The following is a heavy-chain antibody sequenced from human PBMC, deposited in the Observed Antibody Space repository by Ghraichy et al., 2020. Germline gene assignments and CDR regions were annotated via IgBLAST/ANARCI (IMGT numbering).Heavy chain of an antibody. D-gene: IGHD3-10*01. J-gene: IGHJ5*02. Sequence: ASVKVSCKASGYTFTSYGISWVRQAPGQGLEWMGWISAYNGNTNYAQKLQGRVTMTTDTSTSTAYMELRSLRSDDTAVYYCARGAIRGITMVRGVIITWFDPWGQGTLVTVSS. CDR2: ISAYNGNT. V-gene: IGHV1-18*01. CDR1: GYTFTSYG. CDR3: ARGAIRGITMVRGVIITWFDP.